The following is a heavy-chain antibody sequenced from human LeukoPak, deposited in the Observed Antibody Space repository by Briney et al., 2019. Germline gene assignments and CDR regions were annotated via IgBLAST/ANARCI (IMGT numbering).Heavy chain of an antibody. V-gene: IGHV1-69*04. CDR1: GGTFSSYA. J-gene: IGHJ4*02. D-gene: IGHD3-10*01. CDR3: ARGSGSYTFDY. CDR2: IIPIFGIA. Sequence: GASVKVSCKASGGTFSSYAISWVRQAPGQGLEWMGRIIPIFGIANYAQKFQGRVTITADKSTSTAYMELSSLRSEDTAVYYCARGSGSYTFDYWGQGTLVTVSS.